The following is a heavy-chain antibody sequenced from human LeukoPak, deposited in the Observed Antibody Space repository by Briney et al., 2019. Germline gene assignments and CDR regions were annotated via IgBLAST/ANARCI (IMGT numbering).Heavy chain of an antibody. CDR3: ARALSYCSGGSCYSEDWFDP. J-gene: IGHJ5*02. V-gene: IGHV1-2*02. CDR1: GYTFTGYY. Sequence: ASVKVSCKPSGYTFTGYYMHWVRQAPGQGLEWMGWINPNSGGTNYAQKFQGRVTMTRDTSISTAYMELSRLRSDDTAVYYCARALSYCSGGSCYSEDWFDPWGQGTLVTVSS. D-gene: IGHD2-15*01. CDR2: INPNSGGT.